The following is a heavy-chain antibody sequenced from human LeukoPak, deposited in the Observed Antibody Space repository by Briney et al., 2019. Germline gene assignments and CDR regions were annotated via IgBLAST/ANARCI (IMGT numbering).Heavy chain of an antibody. CDR2: MSPNSGNT. V-gene: IGHV1-8*01. D-gene: IGHD7-27*01. Sequence: ASVNVSFTASGYTFTIFDINWVRHTGQGLEWMGWMSPNSGNTGYAQKFQGRVSMTRDTSISTAYMELSSLSSEDTAVYSCARGPPNWGFDYWGQGTLVTVSS. CDR3: ARGPPNWGFDY. CDR1: GYTFTIFD. J-gene: IGHJ4*02.